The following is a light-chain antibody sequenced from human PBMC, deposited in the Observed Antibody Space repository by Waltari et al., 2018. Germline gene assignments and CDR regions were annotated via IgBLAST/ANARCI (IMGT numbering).Light chain of an antibody. CDR2: AAS. J-gene: IGKJ4*01. CDR1: QGITSY. V-gene: IGKV1-9*01. CDR3: HQVNTYPLT. Sequence: DIQLTQSPSFLSASVGDRVTITCRASQGITSYLTWFQQKPGKAPKLLIYAASNLQSGVPSRFSGSGSGTEFTLTISSLQPEDFATYYCHQVNTYPLTFGGGTKVEIK.